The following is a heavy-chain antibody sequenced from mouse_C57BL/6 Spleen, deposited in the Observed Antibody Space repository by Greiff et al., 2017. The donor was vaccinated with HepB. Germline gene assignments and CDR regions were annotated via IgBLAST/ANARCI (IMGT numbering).Heavy chain of an antibody. CDR1: GFTFSSYA. V-gene: IGHV5-9-1*02. Sequence: EVKLEESGEGLVKPGGSLKLSCAASGFTFSSYAMSWVRQTPEKRLEWVAYISSDGDYIYYADTVKGRFTISRDNARNTLYLQMSSLKSEDTAMYYCTTIYYGNYEAMDYWGQGTSVTVSS. CDR3: TTIYYGNYEAMDY. J-gene: IGHJ4*01. CDR2: ISSDGDYI. D-gene: IGHD2-1*01.